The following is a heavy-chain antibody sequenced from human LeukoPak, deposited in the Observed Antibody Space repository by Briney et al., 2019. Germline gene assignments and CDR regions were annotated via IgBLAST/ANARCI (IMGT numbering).Heavy chain of an antibody. CDR2: INAGNGNT. CDR1: GYTFTSYA. D-gene: IGHD3-10*01. CDR3: ARQPTPWGVRGLNWFDP. V-gene: IGHV1-3*01. J-gene: IGHJ5*02. Sequence: ASVKVSCKASGYTFTSYAMHWVRQAPGQRLEWMGWINAGNGNTKYSQKFQGRVTITRDTSASTAYMELSSLRSEDTAVYYCARQPTPWGVRGLNWFDPWGQGTLVTVSS.